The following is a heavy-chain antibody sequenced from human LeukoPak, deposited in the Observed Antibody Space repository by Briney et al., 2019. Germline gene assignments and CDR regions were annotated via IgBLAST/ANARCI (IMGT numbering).Heavy chain of an antibody. D-gene: IGHD3-22*01. CDR1: GGTFRTYA. CDR2: INPNSGGT. V-gene: IGHV1-2*02. CDR3: ARGYYYDSSGPILGNWYFDP. Sequence: ASVKVSCKASGGTFRTYAISWVRQAPGQGLEWMGWINPNSGGTNYAQKFQGRVTMTRDTSISTAYMELSRLRSDDTAVYYCARGYYYDSSGPILGNWYFDPWGRGTLVTVSS. J-gene: IGHJ2*01.